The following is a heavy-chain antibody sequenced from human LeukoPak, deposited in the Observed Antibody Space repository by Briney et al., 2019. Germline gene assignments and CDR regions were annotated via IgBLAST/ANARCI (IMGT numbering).Heavy chain of an antibody. CDR3: ARDESTFDY. J-gene: IGHJ4*02. Sequence: SETLSLTCAVYGGSFSGYYWSWIRQPPGKGLEWIGEINHSGSTNYNPSLKSRVTMSVDTSKNQFSLKLSSVTAADTAVYYCARDESTFDYWGQGSLVTVSS. CDR2: INHSGST. CDR1: GGSFSGYY. V-gene: IGHV4-34*01. D-gene: IGHD2-2*01.